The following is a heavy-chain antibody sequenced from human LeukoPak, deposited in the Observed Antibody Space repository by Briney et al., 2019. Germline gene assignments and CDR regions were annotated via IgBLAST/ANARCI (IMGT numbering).Heavy chain of an antibody. CDR1: GGSISSSDYY. J-gene: IGHJ5*02. D-gene: IGHD2-15*01. CDR3: ARALGYCSGGSCTRGYNWFDP. V-gene: IGHV4-39*01. Sequence: SETLSLTCTVSGGSISSSDYYWGWLRQPPGKGLEWIGSTYYGGSTYYNPSLKSRVTISVDTSMNQFSLKLSFVTTADTAVYYCARALGYCSGGSCTRGYNWFDPWGQGTLVTVPS. CDR2: TYYGGST.